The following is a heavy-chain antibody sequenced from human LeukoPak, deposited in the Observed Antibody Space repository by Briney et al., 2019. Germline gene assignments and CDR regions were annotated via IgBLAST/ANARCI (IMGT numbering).Heavy chain of an antibody. D-gene: IGHD3-22*01. Sequence: SETLSLTCTVSGGSISSSSYYWGWIRQPPGKGLEWIGSIYYSGSTYYNPSLKSRVTTSVDTSKNQFSLKLSSVTAADTAVYYCARQTYYYDSSGENYFDYWGQGTLVTVSS. J-gene: IGHJ4*02. V-gene: IGHV4-39*07. CDR1: GGSISSSSYY. CDR3: ARQTYYYDSSGENYFDY. CDR2: IYYSGST.